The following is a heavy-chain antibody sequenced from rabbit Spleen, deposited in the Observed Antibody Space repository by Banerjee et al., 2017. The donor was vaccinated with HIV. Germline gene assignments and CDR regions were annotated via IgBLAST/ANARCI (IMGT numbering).Heavy chain of an antibody. CDR2: INAATGKP. V-gene: IGHV1S45*01. CDR3: ARDLVGVIGWNFYL. Sequence: QEQLEESGGGLVKPEGSLTLTCTASGFSFSSNAMCWVRQAPGKGLEWIACINAATGKPVYATWAKGRFTISRTSSTTVTLRMTSLTAADRATYFCARDLVGVIGWNFYLWGQGTLVTVS. J-gene: IGHJ4*01. CDR1: GFSFSSNA. D-gene: IGHD1-1*01.